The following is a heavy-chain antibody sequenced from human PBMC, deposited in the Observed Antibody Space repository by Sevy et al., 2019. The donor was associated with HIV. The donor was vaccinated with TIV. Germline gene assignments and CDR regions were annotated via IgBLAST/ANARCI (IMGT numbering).Heavy chain of an antibody. CDR1: GDSFSSYV. D-gene: IGHD7-27*01. V-gene: IGHV4-4*07. CDR3: AGSNWVTATNGFSKSYYFDY. J-gene: IGHJ4*02. Sequence: SETLSLTCTVSGDSFSSYVWAWIRQPPGKGLEWIGRINTNGSNNYNPSLKSRVTMSVDTSKSQFSQKVTTMTGADTAIYFCAGSNWVTATNGFSKSYYFDYWGQGSLVTVSS. CDR2: INTNGSN.